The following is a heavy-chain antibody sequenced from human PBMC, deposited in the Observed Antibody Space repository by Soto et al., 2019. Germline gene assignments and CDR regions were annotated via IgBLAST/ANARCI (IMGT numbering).Heavy chain of an antibody. CDR2: IIPIFGTA. Sequence: GASVKVSCKASGGTFSSYAISWVRQAPGQGLEWMGGIIPIFGTANYAQKFQGRVTITADESTSTAYMELSSLRSEDTAAYYCARVPTYYYDSSGYDYWGQGTLVTVSS. J-gene: IGHJ4*02. V-gene: IGHV1-69*13. CDR1: GGTFSSYA. D-gene: IGHD3-22*01. CDR3: ARVPTYYYDSSGYDY.